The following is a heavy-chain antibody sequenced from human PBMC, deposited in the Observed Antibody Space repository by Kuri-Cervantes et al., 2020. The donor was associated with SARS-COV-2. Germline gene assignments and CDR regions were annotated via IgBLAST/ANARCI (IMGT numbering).Heavy chain of an antibody. J-gene: IGHJ4*02. CDR2: IIPILGIA. Sequence: SVKVSCKASGGTFSSYAISWVRQAPGQGLEWMGGIIPILGIANYAQKFQGRVTITADKSTSTAYMELSSLRSEDTAVYYCARDDGTPMIVAPMGGAGFDYWGQGTLVTVSS. V-gene: IGHV1-69*10. D-gene: IGHD3-22*01. CDR1: GGTFSSYA. CDR3: ARDDGTPMIVAPMGGAGFDY.